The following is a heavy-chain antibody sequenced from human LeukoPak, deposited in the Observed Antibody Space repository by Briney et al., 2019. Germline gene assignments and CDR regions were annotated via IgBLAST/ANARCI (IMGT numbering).Heavy chain of an antibody. D-gene: IGHD3-16*02. V-gene: IGHV1-2*02. CDR2: INPNSGGT. CDR3: ARAKVDDYIWGSYRYTFKYYFDY. J-gene: IGHJ4*02. CDR1: VYTFTGHY. Sequence: ASVKVSCKASVYTFTGHYMHWVRQAPGQGLEWMGWINPNSGGTNYAQKFQGRVTMTRDTSISTAYMELSRLRSDDTAVYYCARAKVDDYIWGSYRYTFKYYFDYWGQGTLVTVSS.